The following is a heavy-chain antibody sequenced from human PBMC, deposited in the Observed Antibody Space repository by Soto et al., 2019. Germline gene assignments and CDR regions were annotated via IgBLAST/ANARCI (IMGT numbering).Heavy chain of an antibody. CDR1: GFTFSSYG. CDR2: IWYEGSNK. Sequence: GWSLRLSCAASGFTFSSYGMHWVRQAPGKGLEWVAVIWYEGSNKYYADSVKGRFTISRDNSKNTLYLQMNSLRSEDTAVYYCAREVQCHASEANCKLRPFGYWGQGTLGTVSS. J-gene: IGHJ1*01. CDR3: AREVQCHASEANCKLRPFGY. D-gene: IGHD3-16*01. V-gene: IGHV3-33*01.